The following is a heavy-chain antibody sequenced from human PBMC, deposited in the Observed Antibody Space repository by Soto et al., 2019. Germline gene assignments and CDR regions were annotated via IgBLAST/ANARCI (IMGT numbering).Heavy chain of an antibody. V-gene: IGHV3-23*01. J-gene: IGHJ4*02. CDR3: AQSRRGSYDY. Sequence: EVQVLESGGGLVQPGGSLRLSCAVSGLTFSSYSMSWVRQAPGKGLEWVSTISGSGASTYYADSVTGRFTISRDNSKNTLYLQMSSLRAEDTAIYYCAQSRRGSYDYWGQGTLVTVSS. CDR2: ISGSGAST. D-gene: IGHD6-25*01. CDR1: GLTFSSYS.